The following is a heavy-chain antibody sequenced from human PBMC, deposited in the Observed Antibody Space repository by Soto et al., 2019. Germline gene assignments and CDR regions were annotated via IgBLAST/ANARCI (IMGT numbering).Heavy chain of an antibody. CDR1: GYTFTSYA. CDR2: INAGNGNT. D-gene: IGHD1-7*01. CDR3: ARNWNYVLLFYGMDV. Sequence: ASVKVSCKASGYTFTSYAMHWVRQAPGQRLEWMGWINAGNGNTKYSQKFQGRVTITRDTSASTAYMELSSLRSEDAAVYYCARNWNYVLLFYGMDVWGQVTTVTVS. J-gene: IGHJ6*02. V-gene: IGHV1-3*01.